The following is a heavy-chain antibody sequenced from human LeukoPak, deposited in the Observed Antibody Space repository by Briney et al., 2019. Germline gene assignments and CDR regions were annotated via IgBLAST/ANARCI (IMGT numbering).Heavy chain of an antibody. Sequence: PGGSLRLSCADSGFTFSNYGMHWVRQAPGKGLEWVAVISHDGNWQNYADSVKGRFTISRDDSKNTLYLQMSSLRADDTAIYYCARDVTIGAAKYFDDWGQGTLVTVSS. CDR3: ARDVTIGAAKYFDD. CDR1: GFTFSNYG. J-gene: IGHJ4*02. CDR2: ISHDGNWQ. V-gene: IGHV3-30*04. D-gene: IGHD4-17*01.